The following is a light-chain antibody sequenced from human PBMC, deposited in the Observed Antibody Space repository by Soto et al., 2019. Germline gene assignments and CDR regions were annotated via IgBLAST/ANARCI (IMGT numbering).Light chain of an antibody. V-gene: IGLV2-14*03. CDR1: STDVGGYNS. CDR3: CSYTNINTNV. Sequence: QSALTQPASMSGSPGQSITISCTGSSTDVGGYNSVSWYQQLPGEAPKLMIYDVTNRPSGVSDRFSGSKSGNTASLTISGLQAEDEADYYCCSYTNINTNVFGSGTKVTVL. J-gene: IGLJ1*01. CDR2: DVT.